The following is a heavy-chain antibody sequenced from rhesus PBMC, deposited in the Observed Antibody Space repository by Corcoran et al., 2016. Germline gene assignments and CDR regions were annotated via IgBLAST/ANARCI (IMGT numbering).Heavy chain of an antibody. CDR3: TRGGYSGSMDV. V-gene: IGHV3S11*01. D-gene: IGHD6-25*01. CDR1: GFTFSDYW. Sequence: QLVESGGGLVQPGGSLRLSCAASGFTFSDYWISWVRQAPGKGLEWVALIKNKAEGGTAVYAEAVQGRFTISRDDSMNTLYLQMNSLKTEDTAVYYCTRGGYSGSMDVWGPGVLVTVSS. CDR2: IKNKAEGGTA. J-gene: IGHJ5-1*01.